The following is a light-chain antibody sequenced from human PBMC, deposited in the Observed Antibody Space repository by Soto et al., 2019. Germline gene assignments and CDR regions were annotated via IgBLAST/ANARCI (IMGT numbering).Light chain of an antibody. CDR2: AAS. CDR3: LQHSDYPFT. J-gene: IGKJ2*01. V-gene: IGKV1-9*01. Sequence: IQLTQSPSSLSASVGDRVTITCRASQGISSYLAWYHQKPGKAPKLLIYAASTLQSGVPSRFSGSGSATDFTLTISSLQPEDFATYYCLQHSDYPFTFGQGTRLEI. CDR1: QGISSY.